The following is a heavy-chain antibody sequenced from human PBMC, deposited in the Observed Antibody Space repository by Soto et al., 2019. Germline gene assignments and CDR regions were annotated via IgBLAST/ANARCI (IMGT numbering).Heavy chain of an antibody. V-gene: IGHV4-59*01. CDR1: RGSISNYY. CDR3: ARGGWKLFDY. CDR2: VYHNGAT. J-gene: IGHJ4*02. D-gene: IGHD6-19*01. Sequence: SETLSLTCTVSRGSISNYYWSWIRQPPGKGPEWIGYVYHNGATNYNPSLESRVTISVDTSKKQFSLKLSSVTAADTAVYYCARGGWKLFDYWGQGTLVTSPQ.